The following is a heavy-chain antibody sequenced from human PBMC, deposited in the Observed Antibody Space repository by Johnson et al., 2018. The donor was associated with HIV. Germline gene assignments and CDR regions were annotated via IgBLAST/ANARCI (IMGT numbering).Heavy chain of an antibody. V-gene: IGHV3-72*01. CDR1: GFTFSDHY. D-gene: IGHD2-2*01. Sequence: VQLVESGGGLVQPGGSLRLSCAASGFTFSDHYMDWVRQAPGKGLEWVGRTRNKANSYTTEYAASVKGRFTISRDDSKNSLYLQMNSLKTEDTAVYYCARGDCSSTSCPRNAFDIWGQGTMVIVSS. CDR3: ARGDCSSTSCPRNAFDI. J-gene: IGHJ3*02. CDR2: TRNKANSYTT.